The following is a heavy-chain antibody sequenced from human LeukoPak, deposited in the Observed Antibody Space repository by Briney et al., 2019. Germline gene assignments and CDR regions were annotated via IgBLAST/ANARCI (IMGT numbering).Heavy chain of an antibody. Sequence: GGSLRLSCAASGFTFSSYGMHWVRQAPGKGLEWVAVISYDGSNKYYADSVKGRFTISRDNSKNTLYLQMNSLRAEDTAVYYCAAGRAVDYWGQGTLVTVSS. D-gene: IGHD2-15*01. V-gene: IGHV3-30*03. CDR2: ISYDGSNK. J-gene: IGHJ4*02. CDR1: GFTFSSYG. CDR3: AAGRAVDY.